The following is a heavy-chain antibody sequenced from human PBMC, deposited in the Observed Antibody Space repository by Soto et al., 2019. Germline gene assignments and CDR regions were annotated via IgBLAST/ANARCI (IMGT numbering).Heavy chain of an antibody. J-gene: IGHJ4*02. CDR3: ARDFTGSYLGLDY. V-gene: IGHV1-69*04. CDR2: IIPILGIA. D-gene: IGHD1-26*01. Sequence: SVKVSCKASGGTFSSYTISWVRQAPGQGLEWMGRIIPILGIANYAQKFQGRVTTTADKSTSTAYMELSSLRSEDTAVYYCARDFTGSYLGLDYWGQGTLVTVS. CDR1: GGTFSSYT.